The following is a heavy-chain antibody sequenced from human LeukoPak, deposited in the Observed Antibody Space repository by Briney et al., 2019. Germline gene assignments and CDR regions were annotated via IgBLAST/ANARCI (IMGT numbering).Heavy chain of an antibody. CDR2: ISSSGSTI. CDR3: ARAQAGIYYYYYMDV. D-gene: IGHD6-19*01. V-gene: IGHV3-11*04. Sequence: SGGSLRLSCAASGFTFSDYYMSWIRQAPGKGREWVSYISSSGSTIYYADSVKGRFTISRDNAKNSLYLQMDSLRAEDTAVYYCARAQAGIYYYYYMDVWGKGTTVTVSS. CDR1: GFTFSDYY. J-gene: IGHJ6*03.